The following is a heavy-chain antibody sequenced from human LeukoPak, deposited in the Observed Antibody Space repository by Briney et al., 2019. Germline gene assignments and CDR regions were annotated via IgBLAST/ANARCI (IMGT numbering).Heavy chain of an antibody. V-gene: IGHV4-39*01. J-gene: IGHJ4*02. CDR2: IYYSGST. Sequence: NASETLSLTCTVSGGSISSSSYYWGWIRQPPGKGLEWIGSIYYSGSTYYNPSLKSRVTISVDTSKNQFSLKLSSVTAADTAVYYCARRGGLLWFGEGGYFDYWGQGTLVTVSS. CDR3: ARRGGLLWFGEGGYFDY. CDR1: GGSISSSSYY. D-gene: IGHD3-10*01.